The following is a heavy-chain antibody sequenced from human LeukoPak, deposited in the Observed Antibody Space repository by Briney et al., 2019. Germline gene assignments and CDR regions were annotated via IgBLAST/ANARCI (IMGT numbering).Heavy chain of an antibody. V-gene: IGHV3-30*02. Sequence: PGGSLRLSCAASGFTFSSYGMHWVRQAPGKGLEWVAFIRYDGSNKYYADSVKGRFTISRDNSKNTLYLQMNSLRAEDTAVYYCAKDFAYYDFWSGYYTPGYWGQGTLVTVSS. J-gene: IGHJ4*02. CDR2: IRYDGSNK. CDR3: AKDFAYYDFWSGYYTPGY. CDR1: GFTFSSYG. D-gene: IGHD3-3*01.